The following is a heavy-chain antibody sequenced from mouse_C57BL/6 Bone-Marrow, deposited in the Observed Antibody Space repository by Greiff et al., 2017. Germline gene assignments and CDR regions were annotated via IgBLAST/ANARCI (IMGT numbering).Heavy chain of an antibody. Sequence: VQLQQSVAELVRPGASVKLSCTASGFNIKNTYMHWVKQRPEQGLEWIGRIDPANGNTKYAPKFQGKATITADTSSNTAYLQLSSLTSADTAIYSGAKRGYYGYEYFDYWGRGTTLTVSS. V-gene: IGHV14-3*01. D-gene: IGHD2-2*01. CDR1: GFNIKNTY. CDR3: AKRGYYGYEYFDY. CDR2: IDPANGNT. J-gene: IGHJ2*01.